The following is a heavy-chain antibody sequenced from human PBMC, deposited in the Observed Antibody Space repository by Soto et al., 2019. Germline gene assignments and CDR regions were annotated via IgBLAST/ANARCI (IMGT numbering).Heavy chain of an antibody. CDR3: APRTSVFGIVSVY. CDR2: IHQSGDT. V-gene: IGHV4-4*02. J-gene: IGHJ4*02. CDR1: GDSVSNGNW. D-gene: IGHD1-26*01. Sequence: QVQLKESGPGLVTPWGTLSLTCAVSGDSVSNGNWWCWVRQPPGKGLEWVGEIHQSGDTNYNPSLKIPGTVSADRSNNQFSLRLHAVTAADTAVYYFAPRTSVFGIVSVYWGQGILVTVSS.